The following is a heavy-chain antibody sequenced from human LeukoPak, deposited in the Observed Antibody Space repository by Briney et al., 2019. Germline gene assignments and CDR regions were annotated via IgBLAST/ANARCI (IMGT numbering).Heavy chain of an antibody. J-gene: IGHJ6*03. V-gene: IGHV4-59*01. CDR3: ARVVWAYYYYMDV. D-gene: IGHD3-16*01. CDR2: IYYSGST. Sequence: SETLSLTCTVAGGSINSYYWSWIRQPPGKGLEWIGYIYYSGSTNYNPSLKSRVTISVDTSKNQCSLKLSSVTAADTAVYYCARVVWAYYYYMDVWGKGTTVTVSS. CDR1: GGSINSYY.